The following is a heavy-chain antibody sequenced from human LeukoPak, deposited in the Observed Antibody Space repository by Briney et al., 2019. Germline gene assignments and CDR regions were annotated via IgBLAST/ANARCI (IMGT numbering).Heavy chain of an antibody. D-gene: IGHD6-13*01. Sequence: PGGSLRLSCAASGFSFSSYAMSWVRQAPGKGLEWVSAVSGSGDRTYYVDSVKGRFTISRDNSKNTLYLQMNSLRAEDTAVYYCVKGGTQYSSGWSDYWGQGTLVTVSS. CDR3: VKGGTQYSSGWSDY. J-gene: IGHJ4*02. CDR1: GFSFSSYA. V-gene: IGHV3-23*01. CDR2: VSGSGDRT.